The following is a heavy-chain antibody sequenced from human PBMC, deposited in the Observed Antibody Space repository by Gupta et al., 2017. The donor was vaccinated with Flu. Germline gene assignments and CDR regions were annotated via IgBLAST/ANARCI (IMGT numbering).Heavy chain of an antibody. Sequence: QVQLQESGPGLVKPSQTPSPTCTVSGGSTSSGGYYWSWIRQHPGKGLEWIGYTYYSGSTYYNPSLKSRVTISVDTSKNQFSLKLSSVTAADTAVYYCARDLYYGGKAPFGYWGQGTLVTVSS. V-gene: IGHV4-31*03. CDR3: ARDLYYGGKAPFGY. J-gene: IGHJ4*02. D-gene: IGHD4-23*01. CDR1: GGSTSSGGYY. CDR2: TYYSGST.